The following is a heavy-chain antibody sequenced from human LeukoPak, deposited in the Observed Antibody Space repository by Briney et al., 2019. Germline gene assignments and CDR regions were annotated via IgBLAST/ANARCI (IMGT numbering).Heavy chain of an antibody. J-gene: IGHJ4*02. D-gene: IGHD3-22*01. V-gene: IGHV3-30-3*01. Sequence: PGGSLRLSCAASGFTFSSYAMHWVRQAPGKGLEWVAVISYDGSNKYYADSVKGRFTISRDNSKNTLYLQMNSLRAEDTAVYYCASLDRPDYWGRETRVTASS. CDR2: ISYDGSNK. CDR1: GFTFSSYA. CDR3: ASLDRPDY.